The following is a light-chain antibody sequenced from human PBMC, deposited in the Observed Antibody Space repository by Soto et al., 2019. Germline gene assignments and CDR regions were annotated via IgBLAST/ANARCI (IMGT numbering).Light chain of an antibody. Sequence: QSALTQPASVSGSPGQSITISCTGTSSDVVYYDYVSWYQQHPGKAPILMIYAVSSRPSGVSNRFSGSKSGNTASLTIFGLQAEDEADYYCSSYTSSSTLGVFGTGTKVTVL. CDR3: SSYTSSSTLGV. CDR2: AVS. V-gene: IGLV2-14*01. CDR1: SSDVVYYDY. J-gene: IGLJ1*01.